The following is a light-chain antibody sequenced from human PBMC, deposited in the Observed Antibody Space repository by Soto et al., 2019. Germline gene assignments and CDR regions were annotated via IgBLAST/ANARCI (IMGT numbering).Light chain of an antibody. CDR3: QQYGSWT. J-gene: IGKJ1*01. Sequence: EMVLPQSPGTLSVSPGERATLSCRASPSISSNYLAWYQQKPGQAPSLLIYGASSSATGIPDRFSGSGSGTDFTLTISRLEPEDSAIYYCQQYGSWTFGQGTKVEIK. CDR2: GAS. CDR1: PSISSNY. V-gene: IGKV3-20*01.